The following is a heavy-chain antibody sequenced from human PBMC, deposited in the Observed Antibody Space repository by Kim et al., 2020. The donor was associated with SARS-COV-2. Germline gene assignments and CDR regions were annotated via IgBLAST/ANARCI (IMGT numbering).Heavy chain of an antibody. Sequence: GSLRLSCAASGFTFSSYWMHWVRQAPGKGLVWVSRINSDGSSTNYADSVKGRFTISRDKAKNTLHLQMNSLRAEDTALYYCASLVCSGGSCPSPDFDYW. J-gene: IGHJ4*01. V-gene: IGHV3-74*01. D-gene: IGHD2-15*01. CDR2: INSDGSST. CDR3: ASLVCSGGSCPSPDFDY. CDR1: GFTFSSYW.